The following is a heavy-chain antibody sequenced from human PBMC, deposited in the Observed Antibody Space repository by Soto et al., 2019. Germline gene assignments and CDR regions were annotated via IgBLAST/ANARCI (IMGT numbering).Heavy chain of an antibody. CDR2: IKSKTDGGTT. CDR1: VFTFSNAW. V-gene: IGHV3-15*01. D-gene: IGHD3-3*01. Sequence: PGGSLRLSCAASVFTFSNAWMSWVRQAPGKGLEWVGRIKSKTDGGTTAYAAPVKGRFTISRDDSKNTLYLQMNSLKTEDTAVYYCTTDHDFWSGSPTFDYWGQGTLVTRLL. J-gene: IGHJ4*02. CDR3: TTDHDFWSGSPTFDY.